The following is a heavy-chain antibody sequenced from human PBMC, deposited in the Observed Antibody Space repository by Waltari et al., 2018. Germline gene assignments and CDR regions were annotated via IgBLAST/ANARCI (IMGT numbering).Heavy chain of an antibody. V-gene: IGHV3-23*04. J-gene: IGHJ4*02. Sequence: EVQLEESGGGLVQPGGSLRPSWAASGFTFSRYAMAWARQVPGKGLEGISASTDTGSDTYSAESVKGRFTISRDHSLYLQMKSLRVEDTAVYYCVKGSGGSRPYYFDSWGQGTLVTVSS. CDR3: VKGSGGSRPYYFDS. CDR1: GFTFSRYA. D-gene: IGHD1-26*01. CDR2: STDTGSDT.